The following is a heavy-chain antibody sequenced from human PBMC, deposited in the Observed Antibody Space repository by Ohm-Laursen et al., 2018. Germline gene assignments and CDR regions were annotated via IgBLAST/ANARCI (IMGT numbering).Heavy chain of an antibody. D-gene: IGHD2-2*01. J-gene: IGHJ4*02. CDR3: AGGDSVVQADY. CDR2: INPNGGST. V-gene: IGHV1-46*01. Sequence: GASVKVSCKASGYTFTNYFIHWVRQAPGQGLEWMGWINPNGGSTSYAQKFQGRVTMTRDTSTSTVYMELSSLRSEDTAVYYCAGGDSVVQADYWGQGTLVTVSS. CDR1: GYTFTNYF.